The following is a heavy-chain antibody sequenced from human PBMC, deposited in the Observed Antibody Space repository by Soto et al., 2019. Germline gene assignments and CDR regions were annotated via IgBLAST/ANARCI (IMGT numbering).Heavy chain of an antibody. V-gene: IGHV3-21*01. D-gene: IGHD2-15*01. J-gene: IGHJ4*02. Sequence: GGSLRLSCAASGFTFSSYSMNWVRQAPGKGLEWVSSISSSSSYIYYADSVKGRFTISRDNAKNSLYLQMNSLRAEDTAVYYCARLDREDIVVVVAAAYFDYWGQGTLVTVSS. CDR2: ISSSSSYI. CDR3: ARLDREDIVVVVAAAYFDY. CDR1: GFTFSSYS.